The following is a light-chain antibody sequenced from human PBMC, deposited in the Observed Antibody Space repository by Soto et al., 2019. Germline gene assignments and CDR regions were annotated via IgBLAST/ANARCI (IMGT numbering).Light chain of an antibody. CDR3: TSYASGSSHVV. V-gene: IGLV2-14*01. CDR1: SSDIGGYDY. CDR2: DVN. J-gene: IGLJ2*01. Sequence: QSVLTQPASVPGSPGQSITLSCTGTSSDIGGYDYVSWYQRHPGKAPKLIIYDVNNRPSGVSNRFSGSKSGNTASLTISGLQAEDEADYYCTSYASGSSHVVFGGGTQLTVL.